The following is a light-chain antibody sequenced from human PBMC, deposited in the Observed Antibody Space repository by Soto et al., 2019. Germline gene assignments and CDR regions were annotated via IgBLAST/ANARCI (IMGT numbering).Light chain of an antibody. V-gene: IGKV1-39*01. CDR3: QQTYATPLT. J-gene: IGKJ4*01. CDR2: AAS. CDR1: QAIRTH. Sequence: DIQMTQSPSSLSTSVEDRVIITCRASQAIRTHLNWYQQKPGKAPRLLIYAASTLQSGVPARFNGSVAETDFTLTITSLQPEDFATYYCQQTYATPLTFGGGTKVDIK.